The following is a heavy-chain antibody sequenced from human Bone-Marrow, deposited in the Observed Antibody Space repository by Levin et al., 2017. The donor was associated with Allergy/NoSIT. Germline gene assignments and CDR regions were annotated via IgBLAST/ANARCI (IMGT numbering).Heavy chain of an antibody. J-gene: IGHJ3*02. CDR1: GFAFRAYT. Sequence: SCTASGFAFRAYTINWVRQAPGKGLEWVSSITSSSLYMYYADSVKGRFTISRDNAKESVYLQMDSLRAEDTAVYFCWKGAYFSTFHIWGQGTTVTVSS. D-gene: IGHD2/OR15-2a*01. V-gene: IGHV3-21*01. CDR3: WKGAYFSTFHI. CDR2: ITSSSLYM.